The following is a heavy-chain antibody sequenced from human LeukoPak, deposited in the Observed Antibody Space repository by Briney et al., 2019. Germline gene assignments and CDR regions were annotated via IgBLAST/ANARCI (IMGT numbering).Heavy chain of an antibody. D-gene: IGHD2-21*01. CDR3: ARDSSEFRSLIPH. V-gene: IGHV1-69*01. CDR1: GCTFSSYA. Sequence: SVKVSCKASGCTFSSYAISWVRQAPGQGLEWMGGITPVFGTAHYAQQFQGRVTITADESTSTAYLELSSLRSGDTAVYYCARDSSEFRSLIPHWGQGTLVTVSS. CDR2: ITPVFGTA. J-gene: IGHJ1*01.